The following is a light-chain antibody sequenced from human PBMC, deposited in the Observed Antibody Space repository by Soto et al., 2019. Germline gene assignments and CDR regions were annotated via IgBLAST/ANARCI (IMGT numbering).Light chain of an antibody. CDR3: QQYGSSP. CDR2: GSS. J-gene: IGKJ2*01. V-gene: IGKV3-20*01. Sequence: EIVLTQSPGTLSLSPGERATLSCRASQSVSSSYLAWYQQTPDHAPRLLIYGSSSRATRIPDRCSGSGTGTDFTLTSSRLEPEDVAVYYCQQYGSSPFGQGTKLEIK. CDR1: QSVSSSY.